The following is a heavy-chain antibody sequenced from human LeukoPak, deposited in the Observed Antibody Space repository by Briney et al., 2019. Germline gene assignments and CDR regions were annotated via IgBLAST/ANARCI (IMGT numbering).Heavy chain of an antibody. CDR2: ISFDGSNK. D-gene: IGHD3-22*01. Sequence: PGGSLRLSCAASGFTFSSYGMHWVRQAPDKGLEWVAVISFDGSNKYYADSVKGRFTISRDNSKNTLYLQMNSLRAEDTAVYHCAKGRYYYDSSGYFDYWGQGILVTVSS. V-gene: IGHV3-30*18. CDR1: GFTFSSYG. CDR3: AKGRYYYDSSGYFDY. J-gene: IGHJ4*02.